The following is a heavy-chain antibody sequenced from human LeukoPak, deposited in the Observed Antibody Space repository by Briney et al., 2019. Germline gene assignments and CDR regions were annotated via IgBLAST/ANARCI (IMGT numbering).Heavy chain of an antibody. J-gene: IGHJ4*02. CDR3: ARVSSSWSPFDY. V-gene: IGHV3-21*01. D-gene: IGHD6-13*01. Sequence: GGSLRLSCAASGFTFSSYSMNWVRQAPGKGLEWVSSISSSSRYIYYADSVKGRFTISRDNAKNSLYLQMNSLRAEDTAVYYCARVSSSWSPFDYWGQGTLVTVSS. CDR1: GFTFSSYS. CDR2: ISSSSRYI.